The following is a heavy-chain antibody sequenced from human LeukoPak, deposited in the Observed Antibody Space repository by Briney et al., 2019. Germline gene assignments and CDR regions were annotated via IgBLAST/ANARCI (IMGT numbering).Heavy chain of an antibody. J-gene: IGHJ4*02. D-gene: IGHD5-18*01. V-gene: IGHV3-23*01. CDR1: GFTFSSTS. Sequence: GGSLRLSCAASGFTFSSTSMSWVRQAPGKGLEWVAVTVGGGDGTYYADSVKGRFTISRDNSNNTLYLQMNSLRAEDTAVYYCAKDQSDTAMVTGTLDYWGQGTLVTVSS. CDR3: AKDQSDTAMVTGTLDY. CDR2: TVGGGDGT.